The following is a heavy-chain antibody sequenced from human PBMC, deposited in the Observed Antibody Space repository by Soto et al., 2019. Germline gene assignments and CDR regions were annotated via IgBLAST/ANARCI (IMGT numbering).Heavy chain of an antibody. D-gene: IGHD3-16*02. Sequence: QMQLVQSGAEVKKHGSSVKVSCKASGGTISSYAISWVRQAPGQGLEWMGGIIPIFGTANYAQKFQGRVTITADESTSTAYMELSSLRSEDTAVYYCARGITFGGVIAPRKLDYWGQGTLVTVSS. CDR3: ARGITFGGVIAPRKLDY. CDR1: GGTISSYA. J-gene: IGHJ4*02. V-gene: IGHV1-69*01. CDR2: IIPIFGTA.